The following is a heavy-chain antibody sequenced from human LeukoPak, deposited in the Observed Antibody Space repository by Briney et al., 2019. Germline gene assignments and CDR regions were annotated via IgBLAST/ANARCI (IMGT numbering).Heavy chain of an antibody. CDR1: GGSISSYY. CDR2: IYYSGSN. Sequence: SETLSPTCTVSGGSISSYYWSWIRQPPGKGLEWIGYIYYSGSNNYNPSLKSRFTISVDTSKNQFSLKLSSVTAADTAVYYCARHYLVTWGANWFDPWGQGTLVTVSS. J-gene: IGHJ5*02. D-gene: IGHD3-16*01. CDR3: ARHYLVTWGANWFDP. V-gene: IGHV4-59*08.